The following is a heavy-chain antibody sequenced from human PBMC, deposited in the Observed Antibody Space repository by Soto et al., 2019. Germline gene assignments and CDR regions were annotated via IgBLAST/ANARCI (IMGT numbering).Heavy chain of an antibody. D-gene: IGHD2-21*02. CDR1: GLSLRTTGVG. CDR2: LYWDDDK. Sequence: QVTLKESGPTLVKPTQPLTLTCTVSGLSLRTTGVGVGWVRQPPGKALEWLALLYWDDDKRYSPSLRSRLTIDKDISEKQVVLTMTNMDTVDTATYYCVQSRCGGDCREIYSSHAYNGLDVWGQGTTVTVSS. V-gene: IGHV2-5*02. J-gene: IGHJ6*02. CDR3: VQSRCGGDCREIYSSHAYNGLDV.